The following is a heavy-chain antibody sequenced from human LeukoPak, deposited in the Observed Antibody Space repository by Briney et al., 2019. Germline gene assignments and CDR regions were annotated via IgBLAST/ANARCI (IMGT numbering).Heavy chain of an antibody. D-gene: IGHD3-3*01. J-gene: IGHJ6*02. CDR2: IYYSGNT. Sequence: PSETLSLTCTVSGGSISSYYWSWIRQPPGKGLEWIGYIYYSGNTNYNPSLKSRVTISVDTSKNQFSLKLSSVTAADTAVYYCARSPGAGYDFWSGNYYYGMDVWGQGTTVTVSS. CDR3: ARSPGAGYDFWSGNYYYGMDV. CDR1: GGSISSYY. V-gene: IGHV4-59*01.